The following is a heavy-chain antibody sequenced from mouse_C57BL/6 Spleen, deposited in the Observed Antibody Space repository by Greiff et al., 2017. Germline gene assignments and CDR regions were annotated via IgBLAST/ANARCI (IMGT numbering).Heavy chain of an antibody. J-gene: IGHJ3*01. CDR1: GYTFTSYW. CDR3: ARSRYSNYVGAD. CDR2: IDPSDSYT. V-gene: IGHV1-59*01. D-gene: IGHD2-5*01. Sequence: QVQLQQPGAELVRPGTSVKLSCKASGYTFTSYWMHWVKQRPGQGLEWIGVIDPSDSYTNYNQKFKGKATLTVDTSSSTAYMQLSSLTSEDSAVYYCARSRYSNYVGADWGQGTLVTVSA.